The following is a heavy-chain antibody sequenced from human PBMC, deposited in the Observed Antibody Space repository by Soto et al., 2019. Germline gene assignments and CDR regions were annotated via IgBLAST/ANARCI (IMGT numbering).Heavy chain of an antibody. J-gene: IGHJ3*02. CDR3: AKNEYHYYGSGTYASYDFDI. V-gene: IGHV3-30*18. Sequence: QVQLVESGGGVVQPGRSLRLSCAASGFTFNSCGMHWVRQAPGKGLEWVAVVSYDGSNKYYADSMKGRFTISRDNSRNMLYLQMNSLRAEDTAVYYCAKNEYHYYGSGTYASYDFDIWGQGTMGTVSS. D-gene: IGHD3-10*01. CDR1: GFTFNSCG. CDR2: VSYDGSNK.